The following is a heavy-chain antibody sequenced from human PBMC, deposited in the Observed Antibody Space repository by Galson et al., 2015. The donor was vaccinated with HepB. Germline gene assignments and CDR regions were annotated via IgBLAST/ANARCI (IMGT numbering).Heavy chain of an antibody. D-gene: IGHD4-17*01. CDR1: GYTFTRYG. CDR2: ISAYNGNT. CDR3: ARETRTTVTYYYYYYYYMDV. Sequence: SVKVSCKASGYTFTRYGISWVRQAPGQGLEWMGWISAYNGNTNYAQKLQGRVTMTTDTSTSTAYMELRSLRSDDTAVYYCARETRTTVTYYYYYYYYMDVWGKGTTVTVSS. V-gene: IGHV1-18*01. J-gene: IGHJ6*03.